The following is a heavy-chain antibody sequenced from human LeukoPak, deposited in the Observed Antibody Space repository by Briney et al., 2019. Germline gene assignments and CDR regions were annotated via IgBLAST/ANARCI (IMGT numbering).Heavy chain of an antibody. V-gene: IGHV5-51*01. Sequence: GESLQISCQGSGYNFNTYWVAWVRQLPGRGLEWMGIIYPDDSDTRYSPSTQGQVSISADNSINTAYLQWRSLKASDTAMYYCARLGDSYGSGWAKNNYYYYAMDVWGQGTTVTVSS. D-gene: IGHD6-19*01. CDR2: IYPDDSDT. CDR1: GYNFNTYW. CDR3: ARLGDSYGSGWAKNNYYYYAMDV. J-gene: IGHJ6*02.